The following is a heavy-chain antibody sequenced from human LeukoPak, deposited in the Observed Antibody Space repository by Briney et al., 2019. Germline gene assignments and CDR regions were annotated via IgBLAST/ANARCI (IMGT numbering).Heavy chain of an antibody. V-gene: IGHV4-31*03. D-gene: IGHD6-13*01. CDR2: IYYSGST. CDR3: ARAGQQLVHDY. J-gene: IGHJ4*02. CDR1: GGSISSGGYY. Sequence: SETLSLTCTVSGGSISSGGYYWSWIRQHPGKGLEWIGYIYYSGSTYYDPSLKSRVTISVDTSKNQFSLKLSSVTAADTAVYYCARAGQQLVHDYWGQGTLVTVSS.